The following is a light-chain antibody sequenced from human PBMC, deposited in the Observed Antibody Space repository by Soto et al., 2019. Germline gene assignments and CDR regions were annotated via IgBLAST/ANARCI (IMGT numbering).Light chain of an antibody. V-gene: IGLV2-14*01. CDR2: GVS. J-gene: IGLJ3*02. CDR3: SSYTSTYIWV. Sequence: QSALTQPASVSGSPGQSITISCTGTSSDIGSHNFVSWHQQHPGKASKFIIYGVSNRPSGVSNRFSGSKSGNTASLTISGLQADDEADYYCSSYTSTYIWVFGGGTKLTVL. CDR1: SSDIGSHNF.